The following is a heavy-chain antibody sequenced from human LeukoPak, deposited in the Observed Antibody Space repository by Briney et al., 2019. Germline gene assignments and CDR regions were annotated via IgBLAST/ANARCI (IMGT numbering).Heavy chain of an antibody. Sequence: GGSLRLSCAASGFTFSSYAMSWVRQAPGKGLEWVSAISGSGGSTYYADSVKGRFTISRDNSKNTLYLQMNSLRAEDTAVYYCARDATMVRGVPYYFDYWGQGTLVTVSS. CDR3: ARDATMVRGVPYYFDY. V-gene: IGHV3-23*01. CDR2: ISGSGGST. CDR1: GFTFSSYA. D-gene: IGHD3-10*01. J-gene: IGHJ4*02.